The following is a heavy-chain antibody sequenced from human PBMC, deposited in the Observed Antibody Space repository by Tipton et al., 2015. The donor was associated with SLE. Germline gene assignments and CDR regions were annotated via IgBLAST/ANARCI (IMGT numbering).Heavy chain of an antibody. J-gene: IGHJ4*02. Sequence: TLSLTCTVSGDSITRSSFYWGWIRQPPGKGLEWIGSIYYSGTAHYENPSLKSRVTISIDTSNNQFSLRLTSVTAADTAVYYCVRVGDYYNSGSRVFDHWGQGILVTVSS. V-gene: IGHV4-39*07. D-gene: IGHD3-10*01. CDR3: VRVGDYYNSGSRVFDH. CDR2: IYYSGTAH. CDR1: GDSITRSSFY.